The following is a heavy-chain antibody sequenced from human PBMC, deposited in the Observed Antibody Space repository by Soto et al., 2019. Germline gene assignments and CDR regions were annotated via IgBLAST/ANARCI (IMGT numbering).Heavy chain of an antibody. D-gene: IGHD4-17*01. CDR1: GYTLTELS. CDR2: FDPEDGET. V-gene: IGHV1-24*01. J-gene: IGHJ4*02. CDR3: ASGPDYAGYFDY. Sequence: ASVKVSCKVSGYTLTELSMHWVRQAPGKGLEWMGGFDPEDGETIYAQKFQGRVTMTEDTSTDTAYMELSSLRSEDTAVYYCASGPDYAGYFDYWGGGTLVTVSS.